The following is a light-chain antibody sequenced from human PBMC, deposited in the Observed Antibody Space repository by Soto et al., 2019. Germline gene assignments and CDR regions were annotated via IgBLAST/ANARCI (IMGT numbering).Light chain of an antibody. Sequence: QSVLTQPPSVSGAPGQRVTISCTGSSSNIGAGYDVHWYQQLPGTAPKLLIYANGNRPSGVPDRFSGSKSGTSASLAIVGLRSEDEAVYYCAAWDASLSACVFGNGTKVTVL. J-gene: IGLJ1*01. CDR3: AAWDASLSACV. CDR1: SSNIGAGYD. V-gene: IGLV1-40*01. CDR2: ANG.